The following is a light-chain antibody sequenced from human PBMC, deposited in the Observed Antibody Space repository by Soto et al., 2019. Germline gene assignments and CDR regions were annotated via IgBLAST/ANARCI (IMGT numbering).Light chain of an antibody. CDR1: QSISET. CDR2: GAS. Sequence: EIWMTQYPATLSVSPGGRATLSCRASQSISETLAWYQQKPGQAPRLLIHGASTRATGFPARFSGSGSGAEFTLTISSLKSEDFAVYYCQQYNNWPPITFGQGTRLEI. V-gene: IGKV3-15*01. J-gene: IGKJ5*01. CDR3: QQYNNWPPIT.